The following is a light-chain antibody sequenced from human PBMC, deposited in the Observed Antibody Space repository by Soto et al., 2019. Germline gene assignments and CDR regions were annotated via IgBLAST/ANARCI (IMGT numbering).Light chain of an antibody. CDR1: QSVSSNY. V-gene: IGKV3-20*01. J-gene: IGKJ2*01. CDR2: GAS. CDR3: QQYVSSPYT. Sequence: EIVLTQSPGTLSLSPGERAALSCRASQSVSSNYLAWYQQKPGQAPRLLIYGASSRATGIPDRFSGSGSGTDFTLTISRLEPEDFAVYYCQQYVSSPYTFGQGTKLDIK.